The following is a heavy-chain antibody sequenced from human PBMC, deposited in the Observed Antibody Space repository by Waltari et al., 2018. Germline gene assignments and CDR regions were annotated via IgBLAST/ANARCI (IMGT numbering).Heavy chain of an antibody. J-gene: IGHJ5*02. CDR2: IYYSGST. Sequence: QLQLQESGPGLVKPSETLSLTCTVSGGSISSSRYYLGRIRQPPGKGLEWIGSIYYSGSTYYNPSLKSRVTISVDTSKNQFSLKLSSVTAADTAVYYCANLIWSGEWGSDWFDPWGQGTLVTVSS. CDR3: ANLIWSGEWGSDWFDP. D-gene: IGHD3-3*01. CDR1: GGSISSSRYY. V-gene: IGHV4-39*07.